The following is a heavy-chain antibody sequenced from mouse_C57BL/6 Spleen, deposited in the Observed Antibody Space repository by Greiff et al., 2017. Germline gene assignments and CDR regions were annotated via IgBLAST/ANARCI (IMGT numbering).Heavy chain of an antibody. CDR3: ARDWNYLDY. J-gene: IGHJ2*02. V-gene: IGHV5-16*01. Sequence: EVKLVESEGGLVQPGSSMKLSCTASGFTFSDYYMAWVRQVPEKGLEWVANINYDGSSTYYLDSLKSRFIISRDNAKNILYLQMSSLKSEDTATYYCARDWNYLDYWGQGTSLTVSS. CDR1: GFTFSDYY. CDR2: INYDGSST. D-gene: IGHD1-1*01.